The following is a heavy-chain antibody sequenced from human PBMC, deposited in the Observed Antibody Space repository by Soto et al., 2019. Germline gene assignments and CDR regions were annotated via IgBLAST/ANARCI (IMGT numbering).Heavy chain of an antibody. D-gene: IGHD3-10*01. Sequence: SETLSLTCTFSGVSISSYYWSWIRQPPGKGLEWIGYIYYSGSTNYNPSLKSRVTISVDTSKNQFSLKLSSVTAADTAVYYCAREGVTMVRGVIISGRGAFDIWGQGTMVTVSS. CDR2: IYYSGST. CDR3: AREGVTMVRGVIISGRGAFDI. CDR1: GVSISSYY. J-gene: IGHJ3*02. V-gene: IGHV4-59*01.